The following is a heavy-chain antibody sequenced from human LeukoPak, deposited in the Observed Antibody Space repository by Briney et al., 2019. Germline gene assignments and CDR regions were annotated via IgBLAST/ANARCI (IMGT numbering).Heavy chain of an antibody. J-gene: IGHJ4*02. D-gene: IGHD6-19*01. V-gene: IGHV4-59*01. CDR1: GGSMSRFY. CDR2: VHNTGGT. Sequence: SETLSLTCSISGGSMSRFYWTWIRQSPGKGLEWIGYVHNTGGTNYNPSLKSRVTIAVDTSKNQFSLKLRSVTAADAAVYYCARGSGWPDYFDYWGQGTLVTVSS. CDR3: ARGSGWPDYFDY.